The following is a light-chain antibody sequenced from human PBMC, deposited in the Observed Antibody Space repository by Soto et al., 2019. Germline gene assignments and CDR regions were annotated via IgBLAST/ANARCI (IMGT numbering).Light chain of an antibody. V-gene: IGKV2-28*01. Sequence: ASLSCSSSQSLLQSNGYKYLDWYLQRPGQSPQLLIYLGSNRAHGVPDRFSGSGTGTDLTLKISSVEADDVGVYYCMQALQTPITFGQGTRLEIK. CDR1: QSLLQSNGYKY. CDR2: LGS. CDR3: MQALQTPIT. J-gene: IGKJ5*01.